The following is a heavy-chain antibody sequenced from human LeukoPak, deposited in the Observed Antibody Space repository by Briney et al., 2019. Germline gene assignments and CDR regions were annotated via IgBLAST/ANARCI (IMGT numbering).Heavy chain of an antibody. CDR2: INHSGST. Sequence: ASETLSLTCAVYGGSFSGYYWSWIRQPPGKGLEWIGEINHSGSTNYNPSLKSRVTISVDTSKNQFSLKLSSVTAADTAIYYCAKSFSETERATITAYWGQGTLVTVSS. CDR3: AKSFSETERATITAY. V-gene: IGHV4-34*01. D-gene: IGHD5-24*01. J-gene: IGHJ4*02. CDR1: GGSFSGYY.